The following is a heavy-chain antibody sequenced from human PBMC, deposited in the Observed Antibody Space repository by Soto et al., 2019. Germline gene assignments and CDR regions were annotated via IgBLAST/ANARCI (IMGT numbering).Heavy chain of an antibody. J-gene: IGHJ4*02. CDR3: ARVGYYGSGALDY. CDR2: ISYDGSNK. D-gene: IGHD3-10*01. Sequence: PGGSLSLSCAASGFTFSSYAMHWVRQAPGKGLEWVAVISYDGSNKYYADSVKGRFTISRDNSKNTLYLQMNSLRAEDTAVYYCARVGYYGSGALDYWGQGTLVTVSS. V-gene: IGHV3-30-3*01. CDR1: GFTFSSYA.